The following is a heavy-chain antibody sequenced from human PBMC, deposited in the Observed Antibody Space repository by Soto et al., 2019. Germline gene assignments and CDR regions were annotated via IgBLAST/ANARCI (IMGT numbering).Heavy chain of an antibody. CDR1: GFTFSSYA. Sequence: EVQLLESGGGLVQPGGSLRISCAASGFTFSSYAMSWVRQAPGKGLECLPTISGSGGSAYYADSVKGRFTITRDNSKNTLHLQMNSLRAEDTAVYDCAKASDYDDILTGLHWGQGTLVTVSA. V-gene: IGHV3-23*01. CDR3: AKASDYDDILTGLH. CDR2: ISGSGGSA. J-gene: IGHJ4*02. D-gene: IGHD3-9*01.